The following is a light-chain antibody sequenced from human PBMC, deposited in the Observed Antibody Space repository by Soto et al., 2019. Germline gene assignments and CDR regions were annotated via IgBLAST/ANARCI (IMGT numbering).Light chain of an antibody. Sequence: QSVLTQPASVSGSPGQSITISCTGTITDVGSSNYVSWYKQHPGKAPNLMIYDVSNRPSGVSNRFSRSKSGNTASLPISGLQDEDEADYYCSSYTTSGTWVFGGGTKVT. CDR2: DVS. J-gene: IGLJ2*01. CDR1: ITDVGSSNY. V-gene: IGLV2-14*01. CDR3: SSYTTSGTWV.